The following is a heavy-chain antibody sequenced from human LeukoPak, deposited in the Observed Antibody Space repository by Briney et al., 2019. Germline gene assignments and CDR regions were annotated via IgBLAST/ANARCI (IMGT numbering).Heavy chain of an antibody. Sequence: ASVKVSCKASGGTFSSYAISWVRQAPGQGLEWMGGIIPIFGTANYAQKFQGRVTITADESTSTAYMELSSLRSEDTAVYYCARTVGATDVGDAFDIWGQGTMVTVSS. CDR2: IIPIFGTA. CDR3: ARTVGATDVGDAFDI. V-gene: IGHV1-69*13. D-gene: IGHD1-26*01. CDR1: GGTFSSYA. J-gene: IGHJ3*02.